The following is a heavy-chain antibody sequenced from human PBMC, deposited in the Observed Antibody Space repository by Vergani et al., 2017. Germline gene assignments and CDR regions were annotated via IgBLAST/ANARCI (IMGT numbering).Heavy chain of an antibody. J-gene: IGHJ4*02. CDR2: IIPILGIA. CDR1: GGTFSSYT. Sequence: QVQLVQSGAEVKKPGSSVKVSCKASGGTFSSYTISWVRQAPGQGLEWMGRIIPILGIANYAQKFQGRVTITAEKSTSTAYMELSSLRSEDTAVYYCASAMTTVTTLFRYYFDYWGQGTLVTVSS. V-gene: IGHV1-69*02. D-gene: IGHD4-17*01. CDR3: ASAMTTVTTLFRYYFDY.